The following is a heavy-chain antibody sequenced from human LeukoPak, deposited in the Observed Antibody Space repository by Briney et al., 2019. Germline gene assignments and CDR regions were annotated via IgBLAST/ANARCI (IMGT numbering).Heavy chain of an antibody. V-gene: IGHV4-59*01. CDR2: IYYTGST. D-gene: IGHD3-22*01. CDR1: GGSISSYY. J-gene: IGHJ4*02. CDR3: AREVGPLHYDSSGYYAVDY. Sequence: PSETLSLTCTVSGGSISSYYWSWIRQPPGKGLEWIGFIYYTGSTNYNPSLKSRVTMSVDTSKNQFSLKLSSVTAADSAVYHCAREVGPLHYDSSGYYAVDYWGQGTLVTVSS.